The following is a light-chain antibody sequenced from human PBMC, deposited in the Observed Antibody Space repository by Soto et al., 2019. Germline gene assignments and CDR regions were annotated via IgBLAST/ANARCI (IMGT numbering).Light chain of an antibody. J-gene: IGKJ1*01. CDR2: AAS. V-gene: IGKV1-8*01. Sequence: AIRMTQSPSSFSASTGDRVTITCRASQGISSYLAWYQQKPGKAPKLLIYAASTLQSGVPSRFSGSGSGTDFTLTISGLQSEDFATYYCQQYYSYPWTFGQGTKVELK. CDR3: QQYYSYPWT. CDR1: QGISSY.